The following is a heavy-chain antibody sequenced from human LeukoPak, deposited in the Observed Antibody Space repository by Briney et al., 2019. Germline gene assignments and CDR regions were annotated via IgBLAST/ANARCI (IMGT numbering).Heavy chain of an antibody. CDR1: GFTFSSYS. Sequence: GGSLRLSCAASGFTFSSYSMNWVRQAPGEGLEWVSSISSSSSYIYYADSVKGRFTISRDNAKSSLYLQMNSLRAEDTAVYYCARESSGSYYSFDYWGQGTLVTVSS. CDR2: ISSSSSYI. V-gene: IGHV3-21*01. D-gene: IGHD1-26*01. J-gene: IGHJ4*02. CDR3: ARESSGSYYSFDY.